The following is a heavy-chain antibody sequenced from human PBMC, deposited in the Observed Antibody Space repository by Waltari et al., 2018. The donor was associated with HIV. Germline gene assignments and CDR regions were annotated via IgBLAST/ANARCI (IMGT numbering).Heavy chain of an antibody. D-gene: IGHD3-10*01. CDR3: ARDRPYYYGSGSLRYFDY. V-gene: IGHV4-61*02. Sequence: QVQLQESGPGLVKPSQTLSLPCTVSGGSISSGSYYWSWLRQPAGKGLEWIGRIYTSGSTNYNPSLKSRVTISVDTSKNQFSLKLSSVTAADTAVYYCARDRPYYYGSGSLRYFDYWGQGTLVTVSS. J-gene: IGHJ4*02. CDR1: GGSISSGSYY. CDR2: IYTSGST.